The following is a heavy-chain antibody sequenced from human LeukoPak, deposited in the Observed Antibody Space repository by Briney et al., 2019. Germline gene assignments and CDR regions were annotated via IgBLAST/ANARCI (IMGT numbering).Heavy chain of an antibody. CDR3: ARDGGVAPHNWFDP. J-gene: IGHJ5*02. Sequence: SETLSLTCAIYSESFSGYFWSWIRQPPGKGLEWIGEINYSGSTNYNPSLKSRVTISVDTSKNQFSLKLSSVTAADTAVYYCARDGGVAPHNWFDPWGQGTLVTVSS. CDR2: INYSGST. D-gene: IGHD2-8*02. CDR1: SESFSGYF. V-gene: IGHV4-34*01.